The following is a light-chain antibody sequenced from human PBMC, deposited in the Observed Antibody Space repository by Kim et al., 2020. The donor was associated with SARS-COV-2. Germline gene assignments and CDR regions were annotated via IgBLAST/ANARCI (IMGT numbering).Light chain of an antibody. CDR2: GAS. J-gene: IGKJ4*01. Sequence: PGERATLTCRASQSVSSSYLAWYQQKPGQAPRLLIYGASRRATGIPDRFSGSGSGTDFTLTISRLEPEEYAVYYCKQYGSSPGFTFGAGTKVDIK. CDR3: KQYGSSPGFT. V-gene: IGKV3-20*01. CDR1: QSVSSSY.